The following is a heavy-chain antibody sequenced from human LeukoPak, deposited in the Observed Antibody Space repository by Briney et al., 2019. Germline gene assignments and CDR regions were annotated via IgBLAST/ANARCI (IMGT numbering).Heavy chain of an antibody. J-gene: IGHJ4*02. CDR2: INTNTGDP. Sequence: ASVKVSCTASGYTFTSYAMNWVRQAPGQGLEWMGWINTNTGDPKYAQSFTGRVAFSLDTSVSTAYLQISSLKAEDTAVYYCARDSKVDTAIWGQGTLVTVSS. CDR3: ARDSKVDTAI. D-gene: IGHD5-18*01. V-gene: IGHV7-4-1*02. CDR1: GYTFTSYA.